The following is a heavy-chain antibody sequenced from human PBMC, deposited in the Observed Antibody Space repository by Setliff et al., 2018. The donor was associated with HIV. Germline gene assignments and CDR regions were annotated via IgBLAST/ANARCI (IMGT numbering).Heavy chain of an antibody. CDR2: IYYSGST. J-gene: IGHJ4*02. CDR1: GGSISSHY. CDR3: ARASKQDLLWFGFFDY. D-gene: IGHD3-10*01. V-gene: IGHV4-59*06. Sequence: SETLSLTCTVSGGSISSHYWSWIRQPPGKGLEWIGYIYYSGSTYYNPSLKSRVSLSVDTSKNQFSLRLSSMTAADTALYYCARASKQDLLWFGFFDYWGQGTLVTVSS.